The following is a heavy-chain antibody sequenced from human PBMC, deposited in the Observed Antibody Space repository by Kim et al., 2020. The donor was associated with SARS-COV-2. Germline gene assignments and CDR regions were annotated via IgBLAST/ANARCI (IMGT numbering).Heavy chain of an antibody. Sequence: GGSLRLSCAASGFNFGSYAMSWVRQAPGKGPEWVSGISISGDATYYADSVKGRFTISRDNSKNTLYLRMNTLRVDDTAIYYCAKARVSYYYHYMDVWGK. CDR3: AKARVSYYYHYMDV. J-gene: IGHJ6*03. CDR2: ISISGDAT. V-gene: IGHV3-23*01. CDR1: GFNFGSYA.